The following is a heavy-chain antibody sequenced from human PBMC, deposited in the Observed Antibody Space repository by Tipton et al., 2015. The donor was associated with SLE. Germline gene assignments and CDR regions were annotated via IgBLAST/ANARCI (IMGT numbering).Heavy chain of an antibody. D-gene: IGHD3-3*01. CDR1: GFTFGDYA. J-gene: IGHJ4*02. V-gene: IGHV3-49*04. Sequence: SLRLSCTASGFTFGDYAMSWVRQAPGEGLEWVGFIRSKAYGGTTEYAASEKRRFTISRDNSKSIAYLQKNSLKTEDTAVYYCTRAYDFWSGYFFDYWGQGTLVTVSS. CDR2: IRSKAYGGTT. CDR3: TRAYDFWSGYFFDY.